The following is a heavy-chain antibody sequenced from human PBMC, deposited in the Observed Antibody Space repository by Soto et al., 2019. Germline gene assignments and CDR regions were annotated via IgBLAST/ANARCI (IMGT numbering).Heavy chain of an antibody. CDR3: ARGTFERMTTPTLRLYYYYCYGMDV. CDR2: IYYSGST. CDR1: GGSISRGDYY. J-gene: IGHJ6*02. Sequence: QVQLQESGPGLVKPSQTLSLTCTVSGGSISRGDYYWSWIRQPPGKGLEWIGYIYYSGSTYYNPSLKCRVTISVDTSKHQFSRKLSSVTAADTALYYCARGTFERMTTPTLRLYYYYCYGMDVWGQGTTVTVSS. D-gene: IGHD4-17*01. V-gene: IGHV4-30-4*01.